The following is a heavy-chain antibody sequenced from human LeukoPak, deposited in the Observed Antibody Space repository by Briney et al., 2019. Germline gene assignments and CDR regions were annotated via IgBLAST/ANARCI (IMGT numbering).Heavy chain of an antibody. V-gene: IGHV1-2*02. J-gene: IGHJ4*02. CDR2: INPNSGGT. CDR1: GYTFTGYY. Sequence: ASVKVSCKASGYTFTGYYMHWVRQAPGQGPEWMGWINPNSGGTNYAQKFQGRVTMTRDTSISTAYMELSRLRSDDTAVYYCARDMGLHITMVRGATYTRNEFDYWGQGTLVTVSS. CDR3: ARDMGLHITMVRGATYTRNEFDY. D-gene: IGHD3-10*01.